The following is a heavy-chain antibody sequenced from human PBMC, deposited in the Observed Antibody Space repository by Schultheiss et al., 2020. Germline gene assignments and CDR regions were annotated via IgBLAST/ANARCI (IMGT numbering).Heavy chain of an antibody. J-gene: IGHJ5*02. CDR3: ARDLRSYGYSYPYA. Sequence: GESLKISCAASGFTFSSYSMNWVRQAPGKGLEWVSSISSSSSYIYYADSVKGRFTISRDNAKNSLYLQMNSLRAEDTAVYYCARDLRSYGYSYPYAWGQGTLVTVSS. CDR2: ISSSSSYI. V-gene: IGHV3-21*01. D-gene: IGHD5-18*01. CDR1: GFTFSSYS.